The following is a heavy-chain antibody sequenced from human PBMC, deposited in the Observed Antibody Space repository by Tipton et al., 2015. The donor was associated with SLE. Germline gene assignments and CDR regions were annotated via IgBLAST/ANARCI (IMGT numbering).Heavy chain of an antibody. CDR3: ARAHGVVAADY. D-gene: IGHD2-15*01. CDR2: VYYGGST. Sequence: TLSLTCSVSGDSITTTDYYWGWLRQPPGKGLEWIGTVYYGGSTYSNPSLNSRVTISVDTSKNQFSLNLISVTAADTAVYYCARAHGVVAADYWGQGTLVTVSS. J-gene: IGHJ4*02. V-gene: IGHV4-39*07. CDR1: GDSITTTDYY.